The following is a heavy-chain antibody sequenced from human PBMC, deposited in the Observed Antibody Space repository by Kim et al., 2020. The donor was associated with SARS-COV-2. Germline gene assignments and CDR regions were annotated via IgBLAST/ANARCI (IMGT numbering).Heavy chain of an antibody. Sequence: GGSLRLSRAASGFTFGDYAMHWVRQAPGKGLEWVSGISWNSGSIGYADSVKGRFTISRDNAKNSLYLQMNSLRAEDTALYYCAKDGSHYGSGSPADYWGQGTLVTVPS. V-gene: IGHV3-9*01. J-gene: IGHJ4*02. CDR1: GFTFGDYA. D-gene: IGHD3-10*01. CDR2: ISWNSGSI. CDR3: AKDGSHYGSGSPADY.